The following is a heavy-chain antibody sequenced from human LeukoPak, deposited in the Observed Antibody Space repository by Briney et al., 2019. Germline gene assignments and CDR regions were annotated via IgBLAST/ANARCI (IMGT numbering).Heavy chain of an antibody. CDR2: IYYSGST. J-gene: IGHJ4*02. D-gene: IGHD6-19*01. V-gene: IGHV4-39*01. CDR3: ARLDAAVAGISPWADN. Sequence: SETLSLTCTVSGGSISSSSYYWGWIRQPPGKGREWIGRIYYSGSTYYNPSLKSRVTISVDTSKNQFSLQLSSVTAADTAVYYCARLDAAVAGISPWADNWGQGTLVTVSS. CDR1: GGSISSSSYY.